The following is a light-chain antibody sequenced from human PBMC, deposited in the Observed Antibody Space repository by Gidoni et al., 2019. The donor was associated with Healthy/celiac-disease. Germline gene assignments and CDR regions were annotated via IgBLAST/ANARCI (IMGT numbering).Light chain of an antibody. J-gene: IGKJ1*01. V-gene: IGKV4-1*01. CDR1: QSVLYSSNNKNY. CDR2: WAS. CDR3: QQYYSTWT. Sequence: DIVMHQSPPPLAVSLGERAPTNCKSSQSVLYSSNNKNYLAWYQQKPGQPPKLLISWASTRESGVPYRFSGSGSGTDFTLTISSLQAEDVAFYYCQQYYSTWTFGQGTKVEIK.